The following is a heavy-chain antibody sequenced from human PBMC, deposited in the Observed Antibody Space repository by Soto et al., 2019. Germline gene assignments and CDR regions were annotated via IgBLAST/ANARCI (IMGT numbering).Heavy chain of an antibody. CDR3: ARAPVGATHFDY. Sequence: QVQLQESGPGLVKPSETLSLTCTVGSISTYYWNWIRQPPGKGLEWIGYIYYIGRTNYNPFLKSRVTISIHPSKNQFSLKLSSVTAADTAVYFCARAPVGATHFDYWGQGALVTVSS. V-gene: IGHV4-59*01. D-gene: IGHD1-26*01. J-gene: IGHJ4*02. CDR1: GSISTYY. CDR2: IYYIGRT.